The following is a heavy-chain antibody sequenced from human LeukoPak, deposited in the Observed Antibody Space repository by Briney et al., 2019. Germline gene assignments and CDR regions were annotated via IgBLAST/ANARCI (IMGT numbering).Heavy chain of an antibody. CDR3: ASDLYPTVVTPCNFDY. CDR2: ISSTSSTI. Sequence: GGSLRLSCAASGFTFSSYSMNWVRHTPGKGLEWSSYISSTSSTIYFADSVKGRFTISRDNAKNSLYLQMNSLRDQDTAVYFCASDLYPTVVTPCNFDYWGQGTLVTVSS. CDR1: GFTFSSYS. V-gene: IGHV3-48*02. J-gene: IGHJ4*02. D-gene: IGHD4-23*01.